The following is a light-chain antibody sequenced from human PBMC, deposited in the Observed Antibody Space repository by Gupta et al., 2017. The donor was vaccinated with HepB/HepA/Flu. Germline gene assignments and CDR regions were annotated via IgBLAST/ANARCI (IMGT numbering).Light chain of an antibody. CDR3: GSDAGSNNLI. CDR1: SSDVGGYNY. V-gene: IGLV2-8*01. CDR2: EVS. Sequence: QSALTQPPSASGSPGPSVTISCTGTSSDVGGYNYVSWYQQHPGKAPRLMIYEVSKRPAGVPGRFSVSKSGNTASLTVSGLQAEEEADYYGGSDAGSNNLIFGGGTKLTVL. J-gene: IGLJ2*01.